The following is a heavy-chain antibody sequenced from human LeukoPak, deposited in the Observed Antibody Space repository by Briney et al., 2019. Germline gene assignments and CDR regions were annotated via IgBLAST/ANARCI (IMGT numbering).Heavy chain of an antibody. CDR2: ITAGGSHT. J-gene: IGHJ5*02. Sequence: GGSLRLSCTASGLTFSEYAMTWVRQAPGKGLEWVSTITAGGSHTYYPDSLKGRFTISRDNSKNTLYLQMNSLRVEDTAVYYCANLNVPWGQGTLVTVSS. CDR3: ANLNVP. D-gene: IGHD1-1*01. V-gene: IGHV3-23*01. CDR1: GLTFSEYA.